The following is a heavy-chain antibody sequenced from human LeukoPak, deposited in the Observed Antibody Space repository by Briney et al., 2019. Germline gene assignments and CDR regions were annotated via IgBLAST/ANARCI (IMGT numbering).Heavy chain of an antibody. CDR3: ASRSLAVAGTDDAFDI. CDR1: GGSISSDDYY. Sequence: PSETLSLTCTVSGGSISSDDYYRIWIRQPPGKGLEWIGYTHYSGGTYYNPSLQSRVTISIDTSKNQFSLKLSSVTAADTAVYYCASRSLAVAGTDDAFDIWGQGTMVTVSS. CDR2: THYSGGT. J-gene: IGHJ3*02. D-gene: IGHD6-19*01. V-gene: IGHV4-30-4*01.